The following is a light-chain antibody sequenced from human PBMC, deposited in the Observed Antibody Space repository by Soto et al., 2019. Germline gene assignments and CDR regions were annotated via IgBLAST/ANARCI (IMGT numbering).Light chain of an antibody. CDR3: QQYNTHSYR. CDR1: QTIGTW. V-gene: IGKV1-5*03. Sequence: DIPMTQSPSTLSASVGERVTITCRASQTIGTWLAWYQQKPGKAPNLLIFKASTLERGVPSRFSGSGSGKEFSLTISSLQPDDFATYYCQQYNTHSYRFGQGTRLEIK. CDR2: KAS. J-gene: IGKJ2*03.